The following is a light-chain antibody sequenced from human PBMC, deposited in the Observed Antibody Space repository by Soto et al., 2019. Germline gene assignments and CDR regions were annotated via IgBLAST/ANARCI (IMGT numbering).Light chain of an antibody. V-gene: IGLV2-14*01. CDR1: SSDVGGYNY. CDR2: DVS. J-gene: IGLJ1*01. CDR3: SSYTSSSTRV. Sequence: QSVLTQPASVSGSPGQSITISCTGTSSDVGGYNYVSWYQQHPGKAPKLMIYDVSNRPSGVSNRFSGSKSGNTASLTISGLQAEDEADYYCSSYTSSSTRVFGTGTKVHVL.